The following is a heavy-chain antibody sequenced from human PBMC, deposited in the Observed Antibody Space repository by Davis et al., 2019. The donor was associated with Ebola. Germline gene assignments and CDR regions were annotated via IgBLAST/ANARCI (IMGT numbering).Heavy chain of an antibody. Sequence: MPSETLSLTFAVSGGSISSSNWWSWVRPPPGKGLEWIGEIYHSGSTNYNPSLKSRVTISVDKSKNQFSLKLSSVTAADTAVYYCARDVGWLRLIAFDIWGQGTMVTVSS. CDR2: IYHSGST. CDR3: ARDVGWLRLIAFDI. CDR1: GGSISSSNW. D-gene: IGHD5-12*01. V-gene: IGHV4-4*02. J-gene: IGHJ3*02.